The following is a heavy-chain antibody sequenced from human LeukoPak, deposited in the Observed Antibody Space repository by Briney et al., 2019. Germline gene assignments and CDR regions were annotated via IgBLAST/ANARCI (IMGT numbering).Heavy chain of an antibody. CDR1: GFTFSSYA. D-gene: IGHD2-15*01. CDR2: ISYDGSNK. J-gene: IGHJ3*02. V-gene: IGHV3-30-3*01. Sequence: GGSLRLSCAASGFTFSSYAMHWVRQAPGKGLEWVAVISYDGSNKYYADSVKGRFTISRDNSKNTLYLQMNSLRAEDTAVYYCAKDLSGFVVVVAATPHDAFDIWGQGTMVTVSS. CDR3: AKDLSGFVVVVAATPHDAFDI.